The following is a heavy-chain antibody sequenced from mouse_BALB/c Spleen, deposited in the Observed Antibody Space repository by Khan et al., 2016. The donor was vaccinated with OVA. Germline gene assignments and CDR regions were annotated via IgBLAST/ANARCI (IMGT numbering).Heavy chain of an antibody. D-gene: IGHD2-3*01. Sequence: VQLQQSGPERVKPGASVKMSCKASGYTFTSYVMHWVKQKPGQGLEWIGYIYPFNGDTKYNEKFKDKATLTSDKSSSPASMELSSLTSEDSAVYFGAAVDSYYVSFAYWGQGTLVTVSA. V-gene: IGHV1S136*01. CDR3: AAVDSYYVSFAY. J-gene: IGHJ3*01. CDR1: GYTFTSYV. CDR2: IYPFNGDT.